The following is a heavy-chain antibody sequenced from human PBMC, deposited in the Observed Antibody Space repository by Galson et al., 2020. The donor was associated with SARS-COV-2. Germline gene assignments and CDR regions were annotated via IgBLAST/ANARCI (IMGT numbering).Heavy chain of an antibody. J-gene: IGHJ6*02. D-gene: IGHD5-18*01. Sequence: NSGGYMSLSCAASGFTFSTYSINWVRLAPGKGLEWVSSISTSSSYTYYVDSVKGRFSISRDNPRNSLYLQMNSLRAEDTAVYYCARDEGIRGYNYGRLYYGMDVWGHGSTVTVSS. CDR3: ARDEGIRGYNYGRLYYGMDV. V-gene: IGHV3-21*01. CDR1: GFTFSTYS. CDR2: ISTSSSYT.